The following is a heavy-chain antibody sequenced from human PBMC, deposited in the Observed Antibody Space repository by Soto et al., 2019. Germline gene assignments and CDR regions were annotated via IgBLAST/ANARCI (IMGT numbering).Heavy chain of an antibody. CDR3: AMGGRLNWYFDL. CDR2: INSDGSST. CDR1: GFTFSSYW. D-gene: IGHD1-26*01. J-gene: IGHJ2*01. Sequence: EVQLVESGGGLVQPGGSLRLSCAASGFTFSSYWMHGVRQAPGKGLVWVSRINSDGSSTSYADSVKGRFTISRDNAKNTVYLQMNSLRAEDTAVYYCAMGGRLNWYFDLWGRGTLVTGSS. V-gene: IGHV3-74*01.